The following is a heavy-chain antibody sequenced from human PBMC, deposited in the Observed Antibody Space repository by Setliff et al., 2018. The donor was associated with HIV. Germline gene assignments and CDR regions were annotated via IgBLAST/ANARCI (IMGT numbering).Heavy chain of an antibody. CDR2: INHSGST. D-gene: IGHD6-13*01. CDR3: ARGRGSSSSWPIDY. V-gene: IGHV4-34*01. Sequence: SSETLSLTCAVYGGSFSCYYWSWIRQPPGKGLEWIGEINHSGSTNYNPSLKSRVTISVDTSKNQFSLKRSSVTAADTAVYYCARGRGSSSSWPIDYWGQGTLVTVSS. CDR1: GGSFSCYY. J-gene: IGHJ4*02.